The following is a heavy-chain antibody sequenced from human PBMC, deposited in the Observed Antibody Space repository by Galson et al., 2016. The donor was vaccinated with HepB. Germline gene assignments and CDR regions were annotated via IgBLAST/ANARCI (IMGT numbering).Heavy chain of an antibody. CDR1: GGSISDSSYY. CDR3: ERGRHPYDASLFRNWFDP. J-gene: IGHJ5*02. D-gene: IGHD4/OR15-4a*01. Sequence: SETLSLTCSVSGGSISDSSYYWGWIRQPPGKGLDWIGSPYYDHSTSYVPSLKGQGAISIDTSKTLFSLRLLSVTATDTAVYFCERGRHPYDASLFRNWFDPWGRGMLVTVSS. V-gene: IGHV4-39*02. CDR2: PYYDHST.